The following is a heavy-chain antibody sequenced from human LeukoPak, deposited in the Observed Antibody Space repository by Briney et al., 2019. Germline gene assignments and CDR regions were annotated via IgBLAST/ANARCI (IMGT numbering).Heavy chain of an antibody. J-gene: IGHJ4*02. Sequence: ASVKVSCKASGYTSTGYYMYWVRQAPGQGGEWMGWINPISGGTNYAQKFQGRVTMTRDTSISTAYMELSRLRSDDTAVYFCARTLEFSSSPLDYWGQGTLVTV. CDR3: ARTLEFSSSPLDY. V-gene: IGHV1-2*02. D-gene: IGHD6-6*01. CDR1: GYTSTGYY. CDR2: INPISGGT.